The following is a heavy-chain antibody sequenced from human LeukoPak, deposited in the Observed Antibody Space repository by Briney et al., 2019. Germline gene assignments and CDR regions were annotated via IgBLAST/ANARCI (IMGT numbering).Heavy chain of an antibody. V-gene: IGHV1-46*01. CDR1: GYTFTSYY. Sequence: ASVKVSCKASGYTFTSYYMHWVRQAPGQGLEWMGIINPSGGSTSYAQKFQGRVTMTRDTSTSTVYMELSSLRSEDTAVYYCARGYGSGSYAPQYYFDYWGQGTLVTVSS. D-gene: IGHD3-10*01. CDR3: ARGYGSGSYAPQYYFDY. J-gene: IGHJ4*02. CDR2: INPSGGST.